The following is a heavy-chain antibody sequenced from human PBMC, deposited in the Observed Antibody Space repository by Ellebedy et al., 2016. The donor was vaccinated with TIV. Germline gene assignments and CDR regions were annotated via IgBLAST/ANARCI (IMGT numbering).Heavy chain of an antibody. CDR3: ARGPMVPAAIGFYYYYYMDV. V-gene: IGHV4-30-2*01. Sequence: SETLSLXXAVSGGSISSGGYSWSWIRQPPGKGLEWIGYIYHSGSTYYNPSLKSRVTISVDRSKNQFSLKLSSVTAADTAVYYCARGPMVPAAIGFYYYYYMDVWGKGTTVTVSS. CDR2: IYHSGST. D-gene: IGHD2-2*01. CDR1: GGSISSGGYS. J-gene: IGHJ6*03.